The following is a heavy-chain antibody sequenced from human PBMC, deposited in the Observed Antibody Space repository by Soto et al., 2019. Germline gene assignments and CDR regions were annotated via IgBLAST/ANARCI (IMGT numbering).Heavy chain of an antibody. CDR3: ARDYDILTGYNTDAFDI. D-gene: IGHD3-9*01. J-gene: IGHJ3*02. CDR1: GGTFSSYT. V-gene: IGHV1-69*08. Sequence: SVKVSCKASGGTFSSYTISWVRQAPGQGLEWMGRIIPILGTANHAQKFQGRVTITADKSTSTAYMELSSLRSEDTAVYYCARDYDILTGYNTDAFDIWGQGTMVTVSS. CDR2: IIPILGTA.